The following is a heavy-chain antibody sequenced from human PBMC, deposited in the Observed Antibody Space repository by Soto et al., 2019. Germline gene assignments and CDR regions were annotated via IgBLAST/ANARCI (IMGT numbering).Heavy chain of an antibody. J-gene: IGHJ4*02. Sequence: QITLKESGPTLVKPTQTLTLTCTFSGFSLSTSGIGVGWIRQRPGKALEWLALIYWDDDKRYSPSLKSRLTITKDTSKNQVVLTVTNMDPVDTATYYCAHRLSRTPASGSGSWGPYYFDYWGQGTLVTVSS. CDR1: GFSLSTSGIG. CDR2: IYWDDDK. CDR3: AHRLSRTPASGSGSWGPYYFDY. D-gene: IGHD3-10*01. V-gene: IGHV2-5*02.